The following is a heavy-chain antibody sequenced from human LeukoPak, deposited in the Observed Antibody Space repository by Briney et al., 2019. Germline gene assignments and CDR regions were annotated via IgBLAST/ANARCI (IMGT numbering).Heavy chain of an antibody. D-gene: IGHD6-19*01. V-gene: IGHV4-30-4*01. CDR1: GDTISSGDYY. CDR3: ARDLGSGGYGAVDY. CDR2: IYFTGTT. Sequence: SQTQSLTCTVSGDTISSGDYYWTWIRQPPGKGLEWIGYIYFTGTTYYNPSLKSRVTISVDTSKNQFSLNLSSVTAADTAVYYCARDLGSGGYGAVDYWGQGTLVTVSS. J-gene: IGHJ4*02.